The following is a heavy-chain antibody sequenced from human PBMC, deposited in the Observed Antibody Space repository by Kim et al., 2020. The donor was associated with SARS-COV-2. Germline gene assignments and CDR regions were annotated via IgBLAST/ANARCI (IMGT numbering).Heavy chain of an antibody. D-gene: IGHD6-6*01. Sequence: GRFTISRDNSKNTLYLQMNSLRAEDTAVYYCAKEGPEYSSSSHYYYGMDVWGQGTTVTVSS. V-gene: IGHV3-23*01. CDR3: AKEGPEYSSSSHYYYGMDV. J-gene: IGHJ6*02.